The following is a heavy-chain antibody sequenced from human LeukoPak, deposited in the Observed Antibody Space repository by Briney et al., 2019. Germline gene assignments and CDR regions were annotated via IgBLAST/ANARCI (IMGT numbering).Heavy chain of an antibody. CDR3: ARDTYYDFWSGYYTNPYGMDV. D-gene: IGHD3-3*01. J-gene: IGHJ6*02. Sequence: PSETLSLTCTVSGGSVSSGSYYWSWIRQPPGKGLEWIGYIYYSGSTNYNPSLKSRVTISVDTSKNQFSLKLSSVTAADTAVYYCARDTYYDFWSGYYTNPYGMDVWGQGTTVTVSS. CDR2: IYYSGST. V-gene: IGHV4-61*01. CDR1: GGSVSSGSYY.